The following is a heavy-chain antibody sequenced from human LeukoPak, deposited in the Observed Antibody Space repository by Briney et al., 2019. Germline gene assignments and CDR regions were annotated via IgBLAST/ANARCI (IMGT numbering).Heavy chain of an antibody. CDR3: ARGPYWTDVFYYGMDV. J-gene: IGHJ6*02. CDR2: IYYSGST. CDR1: GGSISSYY. D-gene: IGHD3/OR15-3a*01. Sequence: SETLSLTCTVSGGSISSYYWSWIRQPPGKGLEWIGYIYYSGSTNYNPSLKSRVTISVDTSKNQFSLKLSSVTAADTAVYYCARGPYWTDVFYYGMDVWGQGTTVTVSS. V-gene: IGHV4-59*01.